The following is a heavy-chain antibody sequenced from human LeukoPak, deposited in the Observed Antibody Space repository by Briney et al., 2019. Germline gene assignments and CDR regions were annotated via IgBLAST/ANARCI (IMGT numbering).Heavy chain of an antibody. CDR2: MNPNSGNT. V-gene: IGHV1-8*01. J-gene: IGHJ6*03. CDR3: ARRLARELRLLPSYYYYYMDV. D-gene: IGHD5-12*01. CDR1: GYTFTSYD. Sequence: ASVKVSCKASGYTFTSYDINWVRQATGQGLEWMGWMNPNSGNTGYAQKFQGRVTMTRNTSISTAYMELSSLRSEDTAVYYCARRLARELRLLPSYYYYYMDVWGKGTTVTISS.